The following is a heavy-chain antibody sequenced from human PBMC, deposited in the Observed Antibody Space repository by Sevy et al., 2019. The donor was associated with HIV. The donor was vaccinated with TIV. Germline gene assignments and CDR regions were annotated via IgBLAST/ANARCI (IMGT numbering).Heavy chain of an antibody. D-gene: IGHD3-9*01. CDR2: ISYDGSNK. CDR1: GFTFISYG. V-gene: IGHV3-30*18. Sequence: GGSLRLSCAASGFTFISYGMHWVRQAPGKGLEWVAVISYDGSNKYYADSVKGRFTISRDNSKNTLYLQMNSLRAEDTAVYYCAKPWLRYFDWLLIDSIADYWGQGTLVTVSS. J-gene: IGHJ4*02. CDR3: AKPWLRYFDWLLIDSIADY.